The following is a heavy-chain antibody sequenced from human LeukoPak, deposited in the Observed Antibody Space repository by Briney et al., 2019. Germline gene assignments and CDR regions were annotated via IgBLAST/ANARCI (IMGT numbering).Heavy chain of an antibody. CDR1: GGSFSGYY. V-gene: IGHV4-34*01. CDR3: ARGQETGSGYYYYYGMDV. J-gene: IGHJ6*02. D-gene: IGHD5-12*01. Sequence: PSETLSLTCAVYGGSFSGYYWSWSRQPPGKGLEWIGEISPSGSANHNPSLKSRVTISVDTSKNQFSLMLNSVTAADTAVYYCARGQETGSGYYYYYGMDVWGQGTTLTVSS. CDR2: ISPSGSA.